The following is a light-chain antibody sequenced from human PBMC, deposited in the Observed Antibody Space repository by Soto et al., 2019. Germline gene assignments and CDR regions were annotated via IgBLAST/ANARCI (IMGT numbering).Light chain of an antibody. J-gene: IGLJ1*01. V-gene: IGLV2-8*01. CDR2: EVS. Sequence: QSVLTQPPSASGSPGQSVTISCTGTSSDVGGYNYVSWYQQHPGKAPKLMIYEVSKRPSGVPDRFSGSKSGNTASLTASGLQAEDEADYCCSSYAGSNNLVFGTGTKVTV. CDR1: SSDVGGYNY. CDR3: SSYAGSNNLV.